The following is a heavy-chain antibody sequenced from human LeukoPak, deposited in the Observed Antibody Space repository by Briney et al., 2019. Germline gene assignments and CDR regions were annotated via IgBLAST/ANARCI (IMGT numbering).Heavy chain of an antibody. J-gene: IGHJ5*02. CDR1: GYTFTAFY. V-gene: IGHV1-2*02. Sequence: ASVKVSCKASGYTFTAFYMHWVRQAPGQGLEWMGWINPDTGATRYSQKFQGRVTLTRDTSITTAYMELSRLRSDDTAVYYCARESDWYGRWGQGTLVTVSS. CDR3: ARESDWYGR. CDR2: INPDTGAT.